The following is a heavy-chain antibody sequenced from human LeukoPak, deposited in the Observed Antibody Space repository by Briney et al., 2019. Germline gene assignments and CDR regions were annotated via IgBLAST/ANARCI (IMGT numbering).Heavy chain of an antibody. J-gene: IGHJ4*02. CDR2: ISYSGTT. CDR3: ARSPPTYYDFWSGFDY. D-gene: IGHD3-3*01. CDR1: GGPITNYF. Sequence: SETLSLTCTVSGGPITNYFWSWIRQPPGKGLEWIGYISYSGTTNYNPSLKSRVTISVDTSKNQFSLKLSSVTAADTAVYYCARSPPTYYDFWSGFDYWGQGTLVTVSS. V-gene: IGHV4-59*01.